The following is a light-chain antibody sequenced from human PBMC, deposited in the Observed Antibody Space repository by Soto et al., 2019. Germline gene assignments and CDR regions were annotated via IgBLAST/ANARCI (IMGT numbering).Light chain of an antibody. CDR2: AAS. Sequence: DIPMTQSPSSLSASVGDRVTITCRASQGIRNDLGWYQQKPGKAPKRLIYAASSLQSGVPSRFSGSGSGTEFALTISGRQPEDFATYYCLHHNTYPPYTFGQGTKLEIK. V-gene: IGKV1-17*01. J-gene: IGKJ2*01. CDR1: QGIRND. CDR3: LHHNTYPPYT.